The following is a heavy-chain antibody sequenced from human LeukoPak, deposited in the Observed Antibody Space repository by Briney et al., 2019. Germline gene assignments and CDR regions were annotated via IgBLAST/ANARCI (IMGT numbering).Heavy chain of an antibody. V-gene: IGHV3-23*01. D-gene: IGHD3-16*01. J-gene: IGHJ4*02. Sequence: PGGSLRLSCAASGFTFDDYAMHWVRQAPGKGLEWVSAISGSGGSTYYADSVKGRFTISRDNSKNTLYLQMNSLRAEDTAVYYCAKGSPGGIPFDYWGQGTLVTVSS. CDR1: GFTFDDYA. CDR3: AKGSPGGIPFDY. CDR2: ISGSGGST.